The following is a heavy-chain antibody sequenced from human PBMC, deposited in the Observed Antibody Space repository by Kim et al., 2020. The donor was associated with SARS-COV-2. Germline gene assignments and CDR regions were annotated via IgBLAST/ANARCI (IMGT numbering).Heavy chain of an antibody. CDR1: GFSFTTNW. D-gene: IGHD2-15*01. Sequence: GGSLRLSCVVSGFSFTTNWMSWVRQAPGKGLEWVAKIKEDGTEKYYGYSVEGRFTISRDNAKNSLYLQMNSLSAEDTAVYYCARDRRYSLDYWGQGTLGTVSS. CDR3: ARDRRYSLDY. CDR2: IKEDGTEK. J-gene: IGHJ4*02. V-gene: IGHV3-7*01.